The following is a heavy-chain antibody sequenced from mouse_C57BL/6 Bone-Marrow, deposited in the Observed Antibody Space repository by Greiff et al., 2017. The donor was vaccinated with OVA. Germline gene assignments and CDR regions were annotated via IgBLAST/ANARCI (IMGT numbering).Heavy chain of an antibody. V-gene: IGHV1-19*01. J-gene: IGHJ2*01. CDR1: GYTFTDYY. D-gene: IGHD1-1*01. Sequence: EVKLQESGPVLVKPGASVKMSCKASGYTFTDYYMNWVKQSHGKSLEWIGVINPYNGGTSYNQKIKGKATLTVDKSSSTAYMELNSLTSEDSAVYYCAGGLIYYCGSSYDFDYWGQGTTLTVSS. CDR3: AGGLIYYCGSSYDFDY. CDR2: INPYNGGT.